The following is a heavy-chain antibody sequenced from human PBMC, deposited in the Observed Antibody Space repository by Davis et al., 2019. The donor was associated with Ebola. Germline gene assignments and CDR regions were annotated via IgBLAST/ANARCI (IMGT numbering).Heavy chain of an antibody. CDR3: ARVYGSSYLSYFDS. J-gene: IGHJ4*02. D-gene: IGHD3-3*01. CDR2: MYYTGTT. Sequence: SETLSLTCTVSGGSVTSGCYYWSWIRRPPGKGLEWIGYMYYTGTTNYNPSLLSRVTISLDRSKKIFSLKLTSVTAADTAVYYCARVYGSSYLSYFDSWGQGTLATVSS. V-gene: IGHV4-61*01. CDR1: GGSVTSGCYY.